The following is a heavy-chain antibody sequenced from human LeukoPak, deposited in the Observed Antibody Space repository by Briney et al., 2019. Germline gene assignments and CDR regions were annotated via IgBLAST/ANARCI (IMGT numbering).Heavy chain of an antibody. Sequence: ASVKVSCKVSGSTFTDYYMHWVRQVSGQGLEWMGWINPNTGGTNYAQKLQGRVTMTRDTSISTAYMELSRLTSDDTAVYYCATPYGKKLDYWGQGTLVTVSS. CDR1: GSTFTDYY. CDR2: INPNTGGT. J-gene: IGHJ4*02. D-gene: IGHD1-1*01. CDR3: ATPYGKKLDY. V-gene: IGHV1-2*02.